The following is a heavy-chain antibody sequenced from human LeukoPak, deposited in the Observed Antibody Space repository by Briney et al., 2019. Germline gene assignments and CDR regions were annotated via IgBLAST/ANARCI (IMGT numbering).Heavy chain of an antibody. CDR2: ISSDGSKK. CDR3: ARGAHKRDDYGGFFDY. V-gene: IGHV3-30*07. J-gene: IGHJ4*02. CDR1: GFTFSSYA. Sequence: PGGSLRLSCAASGFTFSSYAMNWVRQAPGKGLEWVEVISSDGSKKDYADSVKGRFTISRDISKNTLYLQMDSLRAEDTAVYYCARGAHKRDDYGGFFDYWGQGTLVTVSS. D-gene: IGHD4-23*01.